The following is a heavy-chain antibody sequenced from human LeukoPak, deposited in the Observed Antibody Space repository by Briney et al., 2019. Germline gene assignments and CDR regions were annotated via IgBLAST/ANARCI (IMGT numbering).Heavy chain of an antibody. J-gene: IGHJ5*02. CDR2: IIPIFGTA. Sequence: ASVKVSCKASGGTFSSYAISWVRQAPGQGLEWMGGIIPIFGTANYAQKFQGRVTITADKSTSTAYMELSSLRSEDTAVYYCARAYSYGSRAFDPWGQGTLVTVSS. V-gene: IGHV1-69*06. CDR3: ARAYSYGSRAFDP. CDR1: GGTFSSYA. D-gene: IGHD5-18*01.